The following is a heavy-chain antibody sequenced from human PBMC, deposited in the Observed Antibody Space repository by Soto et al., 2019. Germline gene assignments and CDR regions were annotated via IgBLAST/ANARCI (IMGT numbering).Heavy chain of an antibody. V-gene: IGHV4-39*01. J-gene: IGHJ2*01. CDR2: IYFNGNT. D-gene: IGHD4-17*01. CDR1: GRSISSSNYY. Sequence: PSETLSLTCTVSGRSISSSNYYWGWIRQPPGKGLEWIGSIYFNGNTYYNPSLKSRVTISLDTSKNEFSLRLSSATAADTAVYYCAMSPIPYGVGYGYIDLWGHGKMVTVSS. CDR3: AMSPIPYGVGYGYIDL.